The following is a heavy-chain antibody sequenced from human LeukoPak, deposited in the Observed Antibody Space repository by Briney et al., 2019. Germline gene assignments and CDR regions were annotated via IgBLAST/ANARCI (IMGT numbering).Heavy chain of an antibody. CDR1: GGSISSFY. J-gene: IGHJ4*02. Sequence: SETLSLTCTVSGGSISSFYWSWGRQPPGKGLEWIGHIYSSGSSNYNPSLKSRVTISVDTSRNQFSLKLSSVNAADTAVYYCAGQYNYGPFDHWGQGTLVAVSS. CDR2: IYSSGSS. V-gene: IGHV4-59*08. CDR3: AGQYNYGPFDH. D-gene: IGHD3-16*01.